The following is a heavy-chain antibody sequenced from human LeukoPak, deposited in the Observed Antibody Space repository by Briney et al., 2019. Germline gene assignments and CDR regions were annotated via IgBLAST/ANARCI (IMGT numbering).Heavy chain of an antibody. J-gene: IGHJ4*02. Sequence: GESLTLSCTASGFTFSDCDMNWFRQAPGKGLQWVSSISYMGDHRYYADAAKGRFTISRDNAKNSLYLQTDNLRADDTAVYYCGKAFPPLRVAAAGYYWGQGALVTVSS. V-gene: IGHV3-21*06. CDR1: GFTFSDCD. D-gene: IGHD6-25*01. CDR2: ISYMGDHR. CDR3: GKAFPPLRVAAAGYY.